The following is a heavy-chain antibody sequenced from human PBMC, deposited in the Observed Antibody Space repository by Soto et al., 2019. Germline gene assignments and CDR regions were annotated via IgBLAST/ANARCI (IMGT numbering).Heavy chain of an antibody. J-gene: IGHJ6*03. CDR1: GGSLSSSSYY. Sequence: SETLSLTCTVSGGSLSSSSYYWGWIRQPPGKGLEWIGSIYYSGSTYYNPSLKSRVTMSVDTSKNQFSLKLSSVTAADTAVYYCARHSSGSWVYYYYMDVWGKGTTVNVSS. D-gene: IGHD3-10*01. CDR2: IYYSGST. CDR3: ARHSSGSWVYYYYMDV. V-gene: IGHV4-39*01.